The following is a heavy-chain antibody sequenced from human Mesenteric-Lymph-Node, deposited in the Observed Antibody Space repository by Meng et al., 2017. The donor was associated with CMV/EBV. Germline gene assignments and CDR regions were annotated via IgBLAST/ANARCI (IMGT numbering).Heavy chain of an antibody. J-gene: IGHJ4*02. CDR2: IYSGGST. CDR1: GFTFTSYA. D-gene: IGHD5-18*01. Sequence: GESLKISCAASGFTFTSYAMSWVRQAPGKGLEWVSVIYSGGSTSYADSVKGRFTISRENLRNTVSLQMDSLRAEDTAVYYCAKDLRGYSHDYWGQGTLVTVSS. CDR3: AKDLRGYSHDY. V-gene: IGHV3-23*03.